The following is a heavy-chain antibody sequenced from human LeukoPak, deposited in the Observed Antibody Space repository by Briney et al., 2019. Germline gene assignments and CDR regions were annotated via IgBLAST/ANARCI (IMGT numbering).Heavy chain of an antibody. CDR2: IYSGGST. CDR3: ARGRQYSTGWYYFDY. J-gene: IGHJ4*02. V-gene: IGHV3-53*01. Sequence: GGSLRLSCAASGFTVSSNYTSWVRQAPGKGLEWVSVIYSGGSTYYADSVKGRFSISRDNSKNTLYLQMNCLRAEDTAVYYCARGRQYSTGWYYFDYWGQGTLVTVSS. CDR1: GFTVSSNY. D-gene: IGHD6-19*01.